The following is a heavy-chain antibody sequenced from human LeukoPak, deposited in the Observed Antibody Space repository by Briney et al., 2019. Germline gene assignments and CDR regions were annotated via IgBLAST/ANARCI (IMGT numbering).Heavy chain of an antibody. CDR3: ARAPRYIAAAGTIDY. D-gene: IGHD6-13*01. CDR2: MNPNSGNT. Sequence: ASVKVSCKASGGTFSSYTINWVRQAPGQGLEWMGWMNPNSGNTGYAQKFQGRVTITRNTSISTAYMELSSLRSEDTAVYYCARAPRYIAAAGTIDYWGQGTLVTVSS. V-gene: IGHV1-8*01. J-gene: IGHJ4*02. CDR1: GGTFSSYT.